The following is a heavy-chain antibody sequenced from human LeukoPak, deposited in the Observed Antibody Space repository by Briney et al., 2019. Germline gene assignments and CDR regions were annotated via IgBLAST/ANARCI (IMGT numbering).Heavy chain of an antibody. D-gene: IGHD3-22*01. CDR3: ARGFYDSSAFDY. V-gene: IGHV3-21*01. Sequence: GGSLRLSCAASGFTFSSYSMNWVRQAPGKGLEWVSSISSSSSYIYYADSVKGRFTISRDNAKDSLYLQMNSLRAEDTAVYYCARGFYDSSAFDYWGQGTLVTVSS. CDR2: ISSSSSYI. CDR1: GFTFSSYS. J-gene: IGHJ4*02.